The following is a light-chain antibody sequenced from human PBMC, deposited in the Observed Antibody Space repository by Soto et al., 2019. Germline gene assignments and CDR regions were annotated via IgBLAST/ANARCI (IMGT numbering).Light chain of an antibody. V-gene: IGLV2-14*01. CDR1: SSDVGAYNY. CDR3: SSYTSTSTPVI. CDR2: EVI. J-gene: IGLJ2*01. Sequence: QSALTQPASVSGSPGQSITISCTATSSDVGAYNYVSWYQQYPGKAPKLMIYEVINRPSGVSNRFSGSKSGNTASLIISGLQAEDEADYYCSSYTSTSTPVIFGGGTKLTVL.